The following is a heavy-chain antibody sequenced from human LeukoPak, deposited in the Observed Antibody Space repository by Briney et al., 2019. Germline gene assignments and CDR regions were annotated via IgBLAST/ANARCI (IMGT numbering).Heavy chain of an antibody. CDR3: AKDSGYSFIGGAFDI. CDR1: GGSISSSSYY. V-gene: IGHV3-23*01. J-gene: IGHJ3*02. D-gene: IGHD6-13*01. CDR2: ISGSGGRT. Sequence: ETLSLTCTVSGGSISSSSYYWGWIRQPPGKGLEWVSAISGSGGRTYYADSVKGRFTISRDNSKNTLYLQMNSLRAEDTAVYYCAKDSGYSFIGGAFDIWGQGTMVTVSS.